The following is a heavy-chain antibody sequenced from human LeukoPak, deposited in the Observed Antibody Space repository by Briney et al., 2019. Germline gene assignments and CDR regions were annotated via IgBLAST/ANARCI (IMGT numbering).Heavy chain of an antibody. CDR1: GFTFSSYY. D-gene: IGHD5-18*01. J-gene: IGHJ4*02. CDR3: ARVGGRIQLWSDYYFDY. CDR2: IYYSGST. V-gene: IGHV4-59*01. Sequence: GSLRLSCAASGFTFSSYYWSWIRQPPGKGLEWIGYIYYSGSTNYNPSLKSRVTISVDTSKNQFSLKLSSVTAADTAVYYCARVGGRIQLWSDYYFDYWGQGTLVTVSS.